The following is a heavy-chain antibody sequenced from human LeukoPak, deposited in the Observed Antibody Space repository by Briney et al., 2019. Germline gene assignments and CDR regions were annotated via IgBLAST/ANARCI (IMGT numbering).Heavy chain of an antibody. J-gene: IGHJ5*02. CDR1: GGSISSSDYS. CDR3: ARVPEWELLPGALRWFDP. CDR2: VFHSGST. D-gene: IGHD1-26*01. V-gene: IGHV4-30-2*01. Sequence: SQTLSLTCAVSGGSISSSDYSWTWIRQPPGKGLDWIGYVFHSGSTIYNPSLKSRVTISGDRSNNQFSLKLNSLTAADTAVYYCARVPEWELLPGALRWFDPWGQGTLVTVSS.